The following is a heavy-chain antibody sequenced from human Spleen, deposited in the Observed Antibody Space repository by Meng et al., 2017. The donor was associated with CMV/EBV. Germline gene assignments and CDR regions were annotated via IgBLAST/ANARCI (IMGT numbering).Heavy chain of an antibody. Sequence: SCKASEYSFTGYYMHSVRQAPGQGLEWMGWINPNSGGTNYAQKFQGRVTMTRDTSISTAYMELGRLRSDDTAVYYCEIIAARGKFDLWGRGTLVTVSS. CDR2: INPNSGGT. J-gene: IGHJ2*01. CDR3: EIIAARGKFDL. D-gene: IGHD6-13*01. V-gene: IGHV1-2*02. CDR1: EYSFTGYY.